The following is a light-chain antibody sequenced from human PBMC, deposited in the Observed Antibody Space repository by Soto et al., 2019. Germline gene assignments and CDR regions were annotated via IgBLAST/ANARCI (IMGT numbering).Light chain of an antibody. CDR1: SSNIGNNY. CDR3: GTWDSSLSAYV. CDR2: DNN. V-gene: IGLV1-51*01. Sequence: VLTXPPSVSAAPGQKVTISCSGSSSNIGNNYVSWYQQVPGTAPKLLIYDNNKRPSGIPDRFSGSKSGTSATLGITGLQTGDEADYYCGTWDSSLSAYVFGTGTKATVL. J-gene: IGLJ1*01.